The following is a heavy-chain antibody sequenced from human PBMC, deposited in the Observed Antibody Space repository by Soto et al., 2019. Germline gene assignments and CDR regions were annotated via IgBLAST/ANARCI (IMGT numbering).Heavy chain of an antibody. CDR1: GGSISSGGYS. J-gene: IGHJ6*02. D-gene: IGHD3-3*01. V-gene: IGHV4-30-2*01. Sequence: PSETLSLTCAVSGGSISSGGYSWSWIRQPPGKGLEWIGYIYHSGSTYYNPSLKSRVTISVDRSKNQFSLKLSSVTAADTAVYYCARDRVDYDFWSGSFSRSHGMDVWGQGTTVTVSS. CDR2: IYHSGST. CDR3: ARDRVDYDFWSGSFSRSHGMDV.